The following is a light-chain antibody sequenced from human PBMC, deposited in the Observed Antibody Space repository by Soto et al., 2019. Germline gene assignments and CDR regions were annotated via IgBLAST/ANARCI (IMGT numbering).Light chain of an antibody. J-gene: IGLJ1*01. CDR2: DVS. Sequence: QSALTQPASVSGSPGQSITISCTGTSSDVGGYNYVSWYQQHPGKAPKLMIYDVSNRPSGVSNRFSGSKSGNTASLTISGLQAEDEADYDCSSYTSSSTLAFFGPGTTLTVL. CDR3: SSYTSSSTLAF. CDR1: SSDVGGYNY. V-gene: IGLV2-14*01.